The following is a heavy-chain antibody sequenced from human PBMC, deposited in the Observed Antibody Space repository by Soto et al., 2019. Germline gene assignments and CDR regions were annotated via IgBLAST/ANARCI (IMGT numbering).Heavy chain of an antibody. CDR1: GFTFSTYW. Sequence: VQLVESGGGLVQPGGSLRLSCAASGFTFSTYWMSWVRQAPGKGLEWVANIKTDESEKYYVDSVRGRFTTSRDNARNFIYLQMNSLTGEDTAVYYCTRDGYPFALDVWGLGTSVTVSS. J-gene: IGHJ6*02. V-gene: IGHV3-7*03. CDR2: IKTDESEK. CDR3: TRDGYPFALDV. D-gene: IGHD5-12*01.